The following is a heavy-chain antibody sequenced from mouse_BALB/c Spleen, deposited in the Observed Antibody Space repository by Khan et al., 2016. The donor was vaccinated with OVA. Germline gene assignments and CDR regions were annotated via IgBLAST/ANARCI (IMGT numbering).Heavy chain of an antibody. V-gene: IGHV2-2*02. CDR1: GFSLTSYG. Sequence: QVQLQQSGPGLVQPSQSLSITCTASGFSLTSYGVHWVRQSPGKGLEWLGVIWSGGSTDYNAAFISRLNIRRDKSKSQAFFKINSLKPNDTAIYYCARDYDYDEGLAYWGQGTLVTVSA. J-gene: IGHJ3*01. CDR2: IWSGGST. D-gene: IGHD2-4*01. CDR3: ARDYDYDEGLAY.